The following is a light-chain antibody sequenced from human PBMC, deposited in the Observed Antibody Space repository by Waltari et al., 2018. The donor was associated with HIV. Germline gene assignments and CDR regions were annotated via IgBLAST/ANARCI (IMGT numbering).Light chain of an antibody. CDR2: KVS. V-gene: IGKV2-30*01. CDR1: QSLVYSDGNTY. CDR3: MQGTHSF. Sequence: DVVMTQSPLSLPVTLGQPASISCRSSQSLVYSDGNTYLNWFQQRPGQSPRRLIYKVSNRDSGVPDRFSGSGSGTDFTLKISRVEAEDVGVYYCMQGTHSFFGQGTKLEIK. J-gene: IGKJ2*01.